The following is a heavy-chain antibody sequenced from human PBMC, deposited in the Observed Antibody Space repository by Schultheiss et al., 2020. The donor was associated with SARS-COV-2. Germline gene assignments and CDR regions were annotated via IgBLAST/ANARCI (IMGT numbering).Heavy chain of an antibody. CDR2: ISGSGGST. J-gene: IGHJ4*02. V-gene: IGHV3-21*01. Sequence: GESLKISCAASGFTFSSYSMNWVRQAPGKGLEWVSAISGSGGSTYYADSVKGRFTISRDNAKNSLYLQMNSLRAEDTAVYYCARADSFDYWGQGTLVTVSS. D-gene: IGHD3-22*01. CDR1: GFTFSSYS. CDR3: ARADSFDY.